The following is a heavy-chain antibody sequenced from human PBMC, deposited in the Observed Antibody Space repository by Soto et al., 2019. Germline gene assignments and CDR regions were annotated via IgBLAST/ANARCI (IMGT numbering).Heavy chain of an antibody. Sequence: GGSLRLSCAASGFTFSSYAMSWVRQAPGKGLEWVSAISGSGGSTYYADSVEGRFTISRDNSKNTLYLQMNSLRAEDTAVYYCCDDYGDLSDYWGQGTLVTVSS. CDR3: CDDYGDLSDY. CDR2: ISGSGGST. J-gene: IGHJ4*02. D-gene: IGHD4-17*01. CDR1: GFTFSSYA. V-gene: IGHV3-23*01.